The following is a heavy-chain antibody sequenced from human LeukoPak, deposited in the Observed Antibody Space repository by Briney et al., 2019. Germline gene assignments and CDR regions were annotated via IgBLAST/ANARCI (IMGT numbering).Heavy chain of an antibody. CDR3: ESASGSYFFDY. V-gene: IGHV1-2*02. CDR1: GYTFTGYY. D-gene: IGHD1-26*01. Sequence: ASVKVSCKASGYTFTGYYMHWVRQAPGQGLGWMGWINPNSGGTNYAQKFQGRATMTRDTSISTAYMELSRLRPDGTGGYYGESASGSYFFDYWGQGTLVTVSP. CDR2: INPNSGGT. J-gene: IGHJ4*02.